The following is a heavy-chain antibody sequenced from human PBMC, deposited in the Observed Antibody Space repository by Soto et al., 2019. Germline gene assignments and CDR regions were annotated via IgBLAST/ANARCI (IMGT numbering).Heavy chain of an antibody. D-gene: IGHD5-12*01. CDR2: LYNDERT. V-gene: IGHV4-4*07. CDR1: GDSVSSHY. J-gene: IGHJ5*02. Sequence: PSETLSLTCTVSGDSVSSHYWSWVRQPAGKGLEWLGRLYNDERTNYNPSLKSRIIINPDTSNNQFSLQLNSVTPEDTAVYFCAKGDNLGPKTGYAFDPWGQGIMVTVSS. CDR3: AKGDNLGPKTGYAFDP.